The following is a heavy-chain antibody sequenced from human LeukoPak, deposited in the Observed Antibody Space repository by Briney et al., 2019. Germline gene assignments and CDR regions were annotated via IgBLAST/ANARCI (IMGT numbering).Heavy chain of an antibody. Sequence: GGSLRLSCAASGFTFSSYGMHWVRQAPGKGLEWVAFIRYDGSNKYYADSVKGRFTISRDNSKNTLYLQMNSLRAEDTAVYYCAKEAFMARGGEFDYWGQGTLVTVSS. CDR2: IRYDGSNK. V-gene: IGHV3-30*02. J-gene: IGHJ4*02. D-gene: IGHD3-10*01. CDR1: GFTFSSYG. CDR3: AKEAFMARGGEFDY.